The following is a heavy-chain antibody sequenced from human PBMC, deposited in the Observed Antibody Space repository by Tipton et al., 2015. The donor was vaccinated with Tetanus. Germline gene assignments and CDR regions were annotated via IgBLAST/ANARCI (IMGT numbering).Heavy chain of an antibody. D-gene: IGHD2-8*01. Sequence: TLPLTCTVSGGSVSSGSYYWSWIRQPPGKGLEWIGYIYYSGSTNYNPSLKSRVTISVDTSKNQFSLKLSSVTAADTAVYYCARANGPGSYLDYWGQGTLVTVSS. CDR2: IYYSGST. J-gene: IGHJ4*02. V-gene: IGHV4-61*01. CDR3: ARANGPGSYLDY. CDR1: GGSVSSGSYY.